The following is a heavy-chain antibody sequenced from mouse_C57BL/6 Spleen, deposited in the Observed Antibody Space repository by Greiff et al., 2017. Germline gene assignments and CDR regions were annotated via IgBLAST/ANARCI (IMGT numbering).Heavy chain of an antibody. CDR3: ARRIYDGYRFAY. Sequence: VQLQQSGPELVKPGASVKISCKASGYAFSSSWMNWVKQRPGQGLEWIGRIYPGDGGTNYNGKFKGKATLTADKSSSTAYMQLSSLTSEDSAVYFCARRIYDGYRFAYWGQGTLVTVSA. CDR2: IYPGDGGT. J-gene: IGHJ3*01. CDR1: GYAFSSSW. V-gene: IGHV1-82*01. D-gene: IGHD2-3*01.